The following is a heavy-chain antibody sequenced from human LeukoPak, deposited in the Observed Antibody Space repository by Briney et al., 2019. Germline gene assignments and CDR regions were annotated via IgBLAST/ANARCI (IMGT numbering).Heavy chain of an antibody. D-gene: IGHD6-13*01. J-gene: IGHJ4*02. CDR1: GDSISSGGYY. V-gene: IGHV4-30-2*01. Sequence: SETLSLTCTVSGDSISSGGYYWNWIRQPPGKGLEWIGYIYHSGITNYNPSLKSRVTISIDRSKNQFSLKLSSVTAADTAVYYCAVTYSSSWYWGQGTLVTVSS. CDR2: IYHSGIT. CDR3: AVTYSSSWY.